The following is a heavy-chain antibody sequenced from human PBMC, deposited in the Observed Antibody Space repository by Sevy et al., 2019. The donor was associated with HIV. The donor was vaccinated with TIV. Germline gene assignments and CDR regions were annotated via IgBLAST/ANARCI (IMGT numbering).Heavy chain of an antibody. CDR2: ISWNGFST. Sequence: GGSLRLSCVASGSGFRFDDYAMNWVRQAPGKGLEWVAGISWNGFSTGYGDSVKGRATISRDNAKNSVYLQMNNLRDEETDLYYCAKDTVPVGYRFDYQYTYYYGMDVWGQGTTVTVSS. V-gene: IGHV3-9*01. J-gene: IGHJ6*02. D-gene: IGHD5-18*01. CDR3: AKDTVPVGYRFDYQYTYYYGMDV. CDR1: GSGFRFDDYA.